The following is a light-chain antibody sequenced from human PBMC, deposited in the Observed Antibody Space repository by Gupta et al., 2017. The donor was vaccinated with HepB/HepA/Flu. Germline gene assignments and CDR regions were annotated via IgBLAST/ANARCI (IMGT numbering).Light chain of an antibody. CDR1: QSSSSY. CDR2: AAA. CDR3: HKSHRTSNY. J-gene: IGKJ4*01. Sequence: QLNQSLSSLSASVGDRVTITCRASQSSSSYLNWYQQKPGKAPKHLIYAAASMQSGFPSSFSGSISGTEVTHHIRRLQPEYASSYDDHKSHRTSNYFGRGTNV. V-gene: IGKV1-39*01.